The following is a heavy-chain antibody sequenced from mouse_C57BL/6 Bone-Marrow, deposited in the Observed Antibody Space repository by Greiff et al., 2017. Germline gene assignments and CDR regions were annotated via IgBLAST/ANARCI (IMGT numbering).Heavy chain of an antibody. Sequence: VQGVESGAELARPGASVKMSCKASGYTFTSYTMHWVKQRPGQGLEWIGYISPSSGYTKYNQKFKDKATLTADKSSSTAYMQLSSLTSEDSAVYYCARSLYYYGITFDYWGQGTTLTVSS. D-gene: IGHD1-1*01. J-gene: IGHJ2*01. CDR2: ISPSSGYT. CDR1: GYTFTSYT. CDR3: ARSLYYYGITFDY. V-gene: IGHV1-4*01.